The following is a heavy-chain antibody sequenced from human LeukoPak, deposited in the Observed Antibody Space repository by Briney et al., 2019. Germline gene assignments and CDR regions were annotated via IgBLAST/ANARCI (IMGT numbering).Heavy chain of an antibody. CDR3: ARGPYSFRFDYGGNGFDY. D-gene: IGHD4-23*01. Sequence: ASVKVSCKASGYTFTSYGISWVRQAPGQGLEWMGWISAYNGNTNYAQKLQGRVTMTTDTSTSTAYMELRSLRSDDTAVYYCARGPYSFRFDYGGNGFDYWGQGTLVTVSS. V-gene: IGHV1-18*01. J-gene: IGHJ4*02. CDR1: GYTFTSYG. CDR2: ISAYNGNT.